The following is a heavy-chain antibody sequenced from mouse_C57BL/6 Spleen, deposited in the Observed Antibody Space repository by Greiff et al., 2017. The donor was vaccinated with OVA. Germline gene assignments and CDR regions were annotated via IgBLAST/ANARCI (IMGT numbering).Heavy chain of an antibody. V-gene: IGHV1-76*01. J-gene: IGHJ3*01. Sequence: QVQLKQSGAELVRPGASVKLSCKASGYTFTDYYINWVKQRPGQGLEWIARIYPGSGNTYYNEKFKGKATLTAEKSSSTAYMQLSSLTSEDSAVYFCARPYGSSPFAYWGQGTLVTVSA. CDR1: GYTFTDYY. CDR3: ARPYGSSPFAY. D-gene: IGHD1-1*01. CDR2: IYPGSGNT.